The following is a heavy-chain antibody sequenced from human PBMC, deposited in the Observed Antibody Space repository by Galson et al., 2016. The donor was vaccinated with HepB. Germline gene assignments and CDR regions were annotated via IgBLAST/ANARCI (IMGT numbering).Heavy chain of an antibody. V-gene: IGHV3-33*01. Sequence: SLRLSCAASGFTFRNYGTHWVRQAPGKGLEWVAAIWYDGNNKYYADSVKGRFTISRDNSKNTLYLQMNSLRAEDTAVYYCARYGDEAGWNFHQWGQGTLVTVSS. CDR3: ARYGDEAGWNFHQ. CDR1: GFTFRNYG. D-gene: IGHD6-19*01. J-gene: IGHJ1*01. CDR2: IWYDGNNK.